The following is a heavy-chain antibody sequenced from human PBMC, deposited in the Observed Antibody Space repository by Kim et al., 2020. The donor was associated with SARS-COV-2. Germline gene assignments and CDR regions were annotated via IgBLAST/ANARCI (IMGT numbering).Heavy chain of an antibody. J-gene: IGHJ5*02. V-gene: IGHV4-39*01. D-gene: IGHD1-1*01. CDR3: ARHWTGTGHNNWFDP. Sequence: PSLKSRVTISGDTSKNQFSRKLSSVTAADTAVYYCARHWTGTGHNNWFDPWGQGTLVTVSS.